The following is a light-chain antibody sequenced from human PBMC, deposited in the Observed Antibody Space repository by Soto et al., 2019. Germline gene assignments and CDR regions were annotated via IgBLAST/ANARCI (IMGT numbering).Light chain of an antibody. J-gene: IGKJ1*01. CDR2: GAS. Sequence: EIVMTQSPATLSVSPGERATLSCRASQSVSSNLAWYQQKPGQAPRLLIYGASTRATGIPARFSGSGSGTEFTLTISLLQSEDFAVYYCQQYNNWPWTFGQGNKVEIK. V-gene: IGKV3-15*01. CDR3: QQYNNWPWT. CDR1: QSVSSN.